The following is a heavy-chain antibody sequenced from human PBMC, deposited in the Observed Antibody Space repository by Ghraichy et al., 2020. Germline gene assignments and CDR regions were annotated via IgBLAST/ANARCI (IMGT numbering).Heavy chain of an antibody. J-gene: IGHJ4*02. CDR1: GFTFSSYA. D-gene: IGHD6-13*01. Sequence: GGSLRLSCAASGFTFSSYAMHWVRQAPGKGLEWVAVISYDGSNKYYAESVKCRFTISRDNSKNTLYLQMNSLRAEDTAVYYCARDLRIAAAGMAYWGQGTLVTVSS. CDR2: ISYDGSNK. V-gene: IGHV3-30*04. CDR3: ARDLRIAAAGMAY.